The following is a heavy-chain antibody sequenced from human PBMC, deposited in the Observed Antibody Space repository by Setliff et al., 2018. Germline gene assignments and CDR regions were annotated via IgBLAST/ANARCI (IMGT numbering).Heavy chain of an antibody. CDR1: GYTFSNYG. CDR2: ISAYSGNT. Sequence: GASVKVSCKASGYTFSNYGITWVRQAPGQGLEWMGWISAYSGNTKYAQKLQGRVTMTTDTSTTTAYLELRSLTSDDTAVYYCARINFYVSSGYYYVPDFWGQGTLVTVSS. V-gene: IGHV1-18*01. J-gene: IGHJ4*02. D-gene: IGHD3-22*01. CDR3: ARINFYVSSGYYYVPDF.